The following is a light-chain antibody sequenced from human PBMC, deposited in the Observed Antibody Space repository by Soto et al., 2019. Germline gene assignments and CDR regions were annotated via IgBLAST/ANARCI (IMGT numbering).Light chain of an antibody. CDR3: QQYGRSRT. V-gene: IGKV3-20*01. CDR2: GAS. CDR1: QSVSSSY. Sequence: EIVLTQAPGTLSLSPGEGATLSCRASQSVSSSYLAWYQQKPGQAPRLLIYGASSRATGIPDRFSGSGSGTDFTLTISRLEPEDFAVYYCQQYGRSRTFGQGTNVDIK. J-gene: IGKJ1*01.